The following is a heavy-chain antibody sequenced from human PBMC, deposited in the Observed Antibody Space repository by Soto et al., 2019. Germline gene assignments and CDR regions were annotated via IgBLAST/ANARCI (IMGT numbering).Heavy chain of an antibody. J-gene: IGHJ4*02. CDR1: GYAFTGYY. V-gene: IGHV1-2*02. D-gene: IGHD5-18*01. CDR2: INPNSGDT. CDR3: ATRYSYVHF. Sequence: ASVKVSCKSSGYAFTGYYIHWARQAPGQGLEWMGWINPNSGDTNYAQKFQGRVTMTRDTSFSTAYMELSSLRSDDTAVYYCATRYSYVHFWGQGTLVTVSS.